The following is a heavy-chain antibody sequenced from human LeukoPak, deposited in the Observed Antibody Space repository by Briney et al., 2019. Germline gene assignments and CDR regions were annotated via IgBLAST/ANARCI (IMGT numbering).Heavy chain of an antibody. D-gene: IGHD3-10*01. V-gene: IGHV4-59*08. CDR2: IYYSGST. Sequence: SETLSLTCTVSGGSISSYYWSWLRQPPGKGLEGIGYIYYSGSTNYNPSLKSRVTISVDTTKNPFALKVTSVTAADTAMYFCARRVGFYGSGSLNYFDPWGQGILVSVSS. J-gene: IGHJ5*01. CDR3: ARRVGFYGSGSLNYFDP. CDR1: GGSISSYY.